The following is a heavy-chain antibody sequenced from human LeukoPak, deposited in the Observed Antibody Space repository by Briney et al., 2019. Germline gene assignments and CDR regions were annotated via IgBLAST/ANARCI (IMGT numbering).Heavy chain of an antibody. D-gene: IGHD5-18*01. CDR2: ISGSAHKI. CDR1: GFTFSDYA. J-gene: IGHJ4*02. V-gene: IGHV3-23*01. Sequence: GGSLRLSCVVSGFTFSDYAMSWVRQAPEKGLDWVSVISGSAHKIRYADSVKGRFTISRDNSEITVYLQMNNLRAEDTALYYCAGRPTGYSSGYVYWGQGALVTVSS. CDR3: AGRPTGYSSGYVY.